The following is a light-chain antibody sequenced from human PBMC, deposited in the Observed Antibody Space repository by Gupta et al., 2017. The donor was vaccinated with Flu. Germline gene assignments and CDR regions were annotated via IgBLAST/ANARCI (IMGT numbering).Light chain of an antibody. V-gene: IGLV2-11*03. J-gene: IGLJ2*01. CDR1: TVGSNNI. CDR2: YGN. CDR3: CTYAGNNIYV. Sequence: GKSGAISLTGATVGSNNIVSWDQQHPGKALKLMIFYGNQGSAGIPDRFSGSKSGNTASLTISGLQDEDEADYYGCTYAGNNIYVFGEGTKLTVL.